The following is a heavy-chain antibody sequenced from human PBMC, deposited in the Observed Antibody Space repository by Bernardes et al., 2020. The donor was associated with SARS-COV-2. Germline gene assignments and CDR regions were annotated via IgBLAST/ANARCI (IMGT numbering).Heavy chain of an antibody. CDR1: GFTFSSYG. CDR2: ICYDGSNK. J-gene: IGHJ2*01. Sequence: GGSLRLSCAASGFTFSSYGMHWVRQAPGKGLEWVAVICYDGSNKYYADSVKGRFTISRDNSKNTLYLQMNSLRAEDTAVYYCARDRGMATRAGYFDLWGRGTLVTVSS. D-gene: IGHD5-12*01. CDR3: ARDRGMATRAGYFDL. V-gene: IGHV3-33*01.